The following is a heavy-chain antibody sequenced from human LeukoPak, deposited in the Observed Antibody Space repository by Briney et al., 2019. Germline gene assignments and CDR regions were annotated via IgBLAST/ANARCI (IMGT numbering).Heavy chain of an antibody. CDR2: IIPIFGAT. V-gene: IGHV1-69*06. CDR3: ARDNGYYYFEN. J-gene: IGHJ4*02. D-gene: IGHD4-17*01. CDR1: GGTFSTYA. Sequence: SVKVSCKASGGTFSTYAITWVRQAPGQGLEWMGGIIPIFGATNYAQKFQGRVTITADKSTNTAYMELSSLRSDDTAVYYCARDNGYYYFENWGQGTLVTVSS.